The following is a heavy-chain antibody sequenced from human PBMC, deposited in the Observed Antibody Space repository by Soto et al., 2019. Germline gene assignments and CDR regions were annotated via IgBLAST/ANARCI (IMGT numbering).Heavy chain of an antibody. CDR1: GYTFTSYY. CDR2: INPSGGST. J-gene: IGHJ4*02. CDR3: ARESGVITIFGVGFRSPLDY. Sequence: ASVKVSCKASGYTFTSYYMHWVRQAPGQGLEWMGIINPSGGSTSYAQKFQGRVTMTRDTSTSTVYMELSSLRSEDTAVYYCARESGVITIFGVGFRSPLDYWGQGTLVTVSS. D-gene: IGHD3-3*01. V-gene: IGHV1-46*01.